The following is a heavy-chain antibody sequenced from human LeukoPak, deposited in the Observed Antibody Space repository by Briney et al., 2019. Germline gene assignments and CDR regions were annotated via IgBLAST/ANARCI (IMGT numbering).Heavy chain of an antibody. Sequence: ASVKLSCKASGNRFTRYGNSWVRQAPGQRLEWMGKISAYNGNANYAQKLQGRVTKTTDTSTSTAYMELRSLRSDDTAVYYCARGGDGDILTGLVFDYWGQGTLVTVSS. V-gene: IGHV1-18*01. J-gene: IGHJ4*02. CDR3: ARGGDGDILTGLVFDY. D-gene: IGHD3-9*01. CDR2: ISAYNGNA. CDR1: GNRFTRYG.